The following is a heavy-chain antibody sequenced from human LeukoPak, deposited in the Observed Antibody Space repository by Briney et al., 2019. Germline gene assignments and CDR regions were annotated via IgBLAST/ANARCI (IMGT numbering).Heavy chain of an antibody. CDR2: IYYSGST. D-gene: IGHD3-9*01. CDR1: GGSISSYY. J-gene: IGHJ4*02. V-gene: IGHV4-59*01. Sequence: SETLSLTCTVSGGSISSYYWSWIRQPPGKGLEWIGYIYYSGSTNYNPSLKSRVTISVDTSKNQFSLKLSSVTAADTAVYYCARVSTRGYFDWWVPGAYYFDYWGQGTLVTVSS. CDR3: ARVSTRGYFDWWVPGAYYFDY.